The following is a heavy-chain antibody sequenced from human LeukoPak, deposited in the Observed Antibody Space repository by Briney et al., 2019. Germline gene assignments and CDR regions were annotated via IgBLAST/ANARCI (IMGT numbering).Heavy chain of an antibody. D-gene: IGHD3-9*01. J-gene: IGHJ4*02. CDR1: GGTFSSYA. Sequence: GASVKVSCKASGGTFSSYAISWVRQAPGQGLEWMGGIIPIFGTANYAQKFQGRVTVTADESTSTAYMELSSLRPEDTAVYYCAREYYDILTGYYNDYWGQGTLVTVSS. CDR3: AREYYDILTGYYNDY. CDR2: IIPIFGTA. V-gene: IGHV1-69*13.